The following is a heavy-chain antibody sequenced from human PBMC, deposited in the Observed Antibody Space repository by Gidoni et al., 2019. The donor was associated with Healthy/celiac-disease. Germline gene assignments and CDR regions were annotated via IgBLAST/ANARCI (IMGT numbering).Heavy chain of an antibody. Sequence: QLQLQESGSGLVKPSQTLSLTCAVSGGSISSVVYSWSWIRQPPGKGLEWIGYIYHSGSTYYNPSLKSRVTISVDRSKNQFSLKRSSVTAADTAVYYCARRLASGAFDIWGQGTMVTVSS. CDR2: IYHSGST. V-gene: IGHV4-30-2*01. J-gene: IGHJ3*02. D-gene: IGHD3-10*01. CDR3: ARRLASGAFDI. CDR1: GGSISSVVYS.